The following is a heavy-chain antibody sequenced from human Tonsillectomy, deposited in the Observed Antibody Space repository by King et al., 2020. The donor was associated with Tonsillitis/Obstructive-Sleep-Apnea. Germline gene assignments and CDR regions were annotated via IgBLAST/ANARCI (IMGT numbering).Heavy chain of an antibody. Sequence: VQLVESGGGLVKPGGSLRLSCAASGFTFSDYHMSWIRQAPGKGLEWLSYISSSNTYTNYADSVKDRFIISRDNAGNSLYLQMNSLRADDTAVYFCARTIGXAGXDXXXPXGQGTLVTVSS. D-gene: IGHD6-13*01. J-gene: IGHJ5*02. CDR1: GFTFSDYH. V-gene: IGHV3-11*05. CDR2: ISSSNTYT. CDR3: ARTIGXAGXDXXXP.